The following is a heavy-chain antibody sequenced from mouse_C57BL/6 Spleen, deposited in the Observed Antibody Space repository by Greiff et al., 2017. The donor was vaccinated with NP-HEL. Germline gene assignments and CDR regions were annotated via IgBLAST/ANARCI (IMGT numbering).Heavy chain of an antibody. D-gene: IGHD3-2*02. CDR2: IDPETGGT. CDR1: GYTFTDYE. V-gene: IGHV1-15*01. J-gene: IGHJ3*01. CDR3: TRWGSSGDVAY. Sequence: VQLQQSGAELVRPGASVTLSCKASGYTFTDYEMHWVKQTPVHGLEWIGAIDPETGGTAYNQKFKGKAILTADKSSSTAYMELPSLTSEDSAVYYCTRWGSSGDVAYWGQGTLVTVSA.